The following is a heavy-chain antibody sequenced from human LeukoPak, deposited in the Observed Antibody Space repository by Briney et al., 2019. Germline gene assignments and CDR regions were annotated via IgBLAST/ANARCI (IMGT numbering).Heavy chain of an antibody. V-gene: IGHV3-74*01. CDR3: SRDLPRTSGP. CDR1: GFSFRTSW. J-gene: IGHJ5*02. CDR2: INSDGRRV. D-gene: IGHD3-10*01. Sequence: GGSLRLSCAASGFSFRTSWMHWARQTPGKGLAWVSHINSDGRRVNYADAVMCRFTISRDNANNMLYLQMNSLRPEDTAIYYCSRDLPRTSGPWGQGTLVTVSS.